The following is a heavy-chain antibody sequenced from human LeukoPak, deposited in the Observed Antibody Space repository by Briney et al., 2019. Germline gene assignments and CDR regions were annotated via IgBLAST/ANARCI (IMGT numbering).Heavy chain of an antibody. CDR1: GGTFSSYA. V-gene: IGHV1-69*13. CDR3: ARDLGMTTAMGRYGMDV. J-gene: IGHJ6*04. CDR2: IIPIFGTA. Sequence: SVKVSCKASGGTFSSYAISWVRQAPGQGLEWMGGIIPIFGTANYAQKFQGRVTITADESTSTAYMELSSLRSEDTAVYYCARDLGMTTAMGRYGMDVWGKGPTVTVSS. D-gene: IGHD4-17*01.